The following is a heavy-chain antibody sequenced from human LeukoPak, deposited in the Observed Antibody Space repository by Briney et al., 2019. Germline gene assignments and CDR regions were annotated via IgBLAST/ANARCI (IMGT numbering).Heavy chain of an antibody. V-gene: IGHV3-48*02. CDR3: ARHDYGGNSGDY. D-gene: IGHD4-23*01. J-gene: IGHJ4*02. CDR1: GFTFSSYS. Sequence: GGSLRLSCAASGFTFSSYSMNWVRQAPGKGLEWVSYISSDSRTIYYADSVKGRFTISRDNAKNSLYLQMNSLRDDDTAVYYCARHDYGGNSGDYWGQGTLVTVSS. CDR2: ISSDSRTI.